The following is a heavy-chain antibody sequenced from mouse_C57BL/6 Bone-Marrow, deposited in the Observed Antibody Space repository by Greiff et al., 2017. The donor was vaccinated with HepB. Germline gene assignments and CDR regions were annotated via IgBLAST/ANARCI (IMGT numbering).Heavy chain of an antibody. J-gene: IGHJ4*01. CDR2: IYPGNSDT. CDR3: TRRDYDYFFYAMDY. V-gene: IGHV1-5*01. D-gene: IGHD2-4*01. CDR1: GYTFTSYW. Sequence: VQLQQSGTVLARPGASVKMSCKTSGYTFTSYWLHWVKQRPGQGLEWIGAIYPGNSDTSYNQKFKGKAKLTAVTSASTAYMELSSLTNEDSAVYYCTRRDYDYFFYAMDYWGQGTSVTVSS.